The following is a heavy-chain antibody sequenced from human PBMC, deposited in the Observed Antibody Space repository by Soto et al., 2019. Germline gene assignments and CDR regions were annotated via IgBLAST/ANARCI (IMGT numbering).Heavy chain of an antibody. D-gene: IGHD2-15*01. CDR1: GFTFRNYG. CDR2: ISYDGDNK. J-gene: IGHJ6*02. V-gene: IGHV3-30*18. CDR3: VKKIRGHAAHSDARDV. Sequence: GGSLRLSCTPSGFTFRNYGLHWVRQAPGKGLEWVALISYDGDNKYYTDSARGRFTVSRDNFKNTLFLQMDSLRPEDTAVYYCVKKIRGHAAHSDARDVWGQGTTVTVAS.